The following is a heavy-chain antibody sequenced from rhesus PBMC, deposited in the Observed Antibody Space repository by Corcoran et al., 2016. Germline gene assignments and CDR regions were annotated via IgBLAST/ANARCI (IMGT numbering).Heavy chain of an antibody. CDR1: GGSISIHS. CDR3: ARAVAAGRDDAFDF. D-gene: IGHD6-13*01. CDR2: INGSSGST. J-gene: IGHJ3*01. Sequence: QVQLQESGPGLVKPSETLSLTSAVSGGSISIHSCSWISQPPGKALGWIGRINGSSGSTSYNPSLTSRVTISTDTSKNQFSLKLSSVTAADTAVYYCARAVAAGRDDAFDFWGQGLRVTVSS. V-gene: IGHV4-147*01.